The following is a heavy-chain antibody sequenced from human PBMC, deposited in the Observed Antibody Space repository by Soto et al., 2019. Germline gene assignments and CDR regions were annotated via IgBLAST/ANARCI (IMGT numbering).Heavy chain of an antibody. V-gene: IGHV4-59*01. CDR3: ARGDKVRGVIYPFDF. Sequence: HVQLQESGPGLVKPSESLSLTCTVSGVSIGTYYWTWIRQPPGKGLEWIGYIYKGGRTDYNPSLKSRVTISVDTSKNQFSLRLTSVTAANTAVYYCARGDKVRGVIYPFDFWGQGNLVTVSS. J-gene: IGHJ4*02. D-gene: IGHD3-10*01. CDR2: IYKGGRT. CDR1: GVSIGTYY.